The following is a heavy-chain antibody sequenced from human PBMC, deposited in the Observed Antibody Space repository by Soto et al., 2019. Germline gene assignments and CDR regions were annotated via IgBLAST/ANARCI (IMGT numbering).Heavy chain of an antibody. D-gene: IGHD3-22*01. Sequence: SETLSLTCTVSGGSIIGSYCYFIRHPPFEGLEWIVNLHYSGSTNYNPSLKSRVSIFLDMSKNQISLKLVSLTAADTAVYYCARGVDYYDSSGFSPYLDHWGQGTLVTVSS. CDR2: LHYSGST. CDR3: ARGVDYYDSSGFSPYLDH. V-gene: IGHV4-59*01. CDR1: GGSIIGSY. J-gene: IGHJ4*02.